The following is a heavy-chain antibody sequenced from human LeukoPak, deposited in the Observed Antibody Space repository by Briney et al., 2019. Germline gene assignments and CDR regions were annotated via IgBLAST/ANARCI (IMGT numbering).Heavy chain of an antibody. CDR3: ARGARGTVTTERPNWFDP. Sequence: ASVKVSCMASGYTFTSYDINWVRQAPGQGLEWMGWINPNSGGTNYAQKFQGRVTMTRDTSISTAYMELSRLRSDDTAVYYCARGARGTVTTERPNWFDPWGQGTLVTVSS. J-gene: IGHJ5*02. CDR1: GYTFTSYD. D-gene: IGHD4-17*01. CDR2: INPNSGGT. V-gene: IGHV1-2*02.